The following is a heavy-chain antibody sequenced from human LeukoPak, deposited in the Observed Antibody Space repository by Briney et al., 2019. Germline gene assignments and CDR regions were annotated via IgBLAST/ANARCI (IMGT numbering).Heavy chain of an antibody. CDR2: ISTNKGNT. Sequence: ASVKVSCKASGYTFSNYGISWVRQAPGQGLEWMGWISTNKGNTKSAQKNQGRVTMTTDTSTSTVHMELRSLRSDDTAVYYCARDPPPYSSGWYGGFDYWGQGTLVTVSS. CDR3: ARDPPPYSSGWYGGFDY. V-gene: IGHV1-18*01. CDR1: GYTFSNYG. J-gene: IGHJ4*02. D-gene: IGHD6-19*01.